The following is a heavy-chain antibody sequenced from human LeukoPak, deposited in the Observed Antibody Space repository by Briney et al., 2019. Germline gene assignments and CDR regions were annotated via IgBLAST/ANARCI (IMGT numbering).Heavy chain of an antibody. Sequence: SETLSLTCTASGGSISPYYWSWIRQPPGKGLEWIGYTYYSGGTNYNPSLKSRVTISVDTSKNQFSLKLSSVTAADTAMYYCARHGGGGESYPRVFDYWGRGNLVTVSS. D-gene: IGHD1-26*01. CDR1: GGSISPYY. CDR2: TYYSGGT. J-gene: IGHJ4*02. CDR3: ARHGGGGESYPRVFDY. V-gene: IGHV4-59*08.